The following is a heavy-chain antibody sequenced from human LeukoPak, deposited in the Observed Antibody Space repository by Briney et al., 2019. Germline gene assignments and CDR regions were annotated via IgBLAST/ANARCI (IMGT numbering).Heavy chain of an antibody. CDR3: AREIVVAQSDAFDI. Sequence: ASVKVSCKASGYTFTSYAISWVRQAPGQGLEWMGRIIPILGIANYAQKFQGRVTITADKSTSTAYMELSSLRSEDTAVYYCAREIVVAQSDAFDIWGQGTMVTVSS. D-gene: IGHD3-22*01. V-gene: IGHV1-69*04. J-gene: IGHJ3*02. CDR2: IIPILGIA. CDR1: GYTFTSYA.